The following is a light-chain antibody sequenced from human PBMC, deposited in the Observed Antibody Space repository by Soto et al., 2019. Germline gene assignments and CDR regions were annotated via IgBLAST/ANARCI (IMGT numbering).Light chain of an antibody. Sequence: QAVLTQPPSASATRGQRVTISCSGSSSNIGTNYVYWYQHLPGTAPKLLIYRNDQRPSGVPDRFSGSMSGTAASLAIGGLRSEDEADYYCAAWDDSLSGVVFGGGTKLTVL. CDR1: SSNIGTNY. CDR2: RND. V-gene: IGLV1-47*01. CDR3: AAWDDSLSGVV. J-gene: IGLJ2*01.